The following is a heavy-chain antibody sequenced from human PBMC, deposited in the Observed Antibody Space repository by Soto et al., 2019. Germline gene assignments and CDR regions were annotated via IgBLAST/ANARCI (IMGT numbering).Heavy chain of an antibody. CDR2: ISSNGGAT. CDR3: ARCDGSATYCFFFAY. V-gene: IGHV3-64*01. J-gene: IGHJ4*02. CDR1: GFTFSTYA. Sequence: GGSLRLSCAASGFTFSTYAMHWVRQAPGKGLEYVSTISSNGGATYYANSVKGRFTISRDNSKNTLYLQMNSLRAEDTAVYFCARCDGSATYCFFFAYWGQGTPVTVSS. D-gene: IGHD3-10*01.